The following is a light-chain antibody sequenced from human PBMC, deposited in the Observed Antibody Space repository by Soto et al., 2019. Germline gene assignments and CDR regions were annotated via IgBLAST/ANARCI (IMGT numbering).Light chain of an antibody. Sequence: QSVLTQPPSASGSPGQSVSISCTGTSSDVGGYNYVSWFQQHPGKAPKLIIHKVNQRPSGVPDRFSGSKSGNTASLTVSGLQAEDEGTYYCSSYGGYNNVVFGTGTKVTVL. CDR3: SSYGGYNNVV. CDR1: SSDVGGYNY. V-gene: IGLV2-8*01. J-gene: IGLJ1*01. CDR2: KVN.